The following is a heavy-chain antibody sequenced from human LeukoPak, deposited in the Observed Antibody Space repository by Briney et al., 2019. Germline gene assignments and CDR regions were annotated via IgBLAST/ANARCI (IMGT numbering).Heavy chain of an antibody. J-gene: IGHJ4*02. Sequence: ASVTVSCKASGYTFTHYYMHSLRQAPGQQLAWMGIINPSGGSTSYAQKFQGRFTMTRDMSTSTVYMELSSLRSEDTAVYYCARGTIVVVVAAMGSDYFDYWGQGTLVTVSS. CDR3: ARGTIVVVVAAMGSDYFDY. CDR1: GYTFTHYY. D-gene: IGHD2-15*01. V-gene: IGHV1-46*01. CDR2: INPSGGST.